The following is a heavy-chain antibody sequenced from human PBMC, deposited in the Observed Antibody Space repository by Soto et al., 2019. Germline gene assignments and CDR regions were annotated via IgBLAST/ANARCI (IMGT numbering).Heavy chain of an antibody. CDR1: GFTVSSKY. Sequence: EVQLVESGGGLVQPGGSLRLSCAASGFTVSSKYMSWVRQAPGKGLEWVSLIQSGGSTYYAGSVKGRFTISRDNSENTLVLQMNSLRVEDTAVYYCTRDAVHCRGGRCYGVPMDVWGKGTPVTVSS. CDR2: IQSGGST. D-gene: IGHD2-15*01. J-gene: IGHJ6*03. V-gene: IGHV3-66*01. CDR3: TRDAVHCRGGRCYGVPMDV.